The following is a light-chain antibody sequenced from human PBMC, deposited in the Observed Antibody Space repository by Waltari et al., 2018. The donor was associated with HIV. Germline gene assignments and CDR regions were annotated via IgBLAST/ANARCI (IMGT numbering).Light chain of an antibody. V-gene: IGKV1-6*01. CDR1: QGIGND. CDR2: AAS. J-gene: IGKJ4*01. CDR3: LQDYNYPLT. Sequence: AIQMTQSPSSLSASVGDRVTITCRASQGIGNDLGWYQQKPGKAPELLIYAASRLQSRVPSRFSGSGSGTDFTLTISSLQPEDFATYYCLQDYNYPLTFGGGTKVEIK.